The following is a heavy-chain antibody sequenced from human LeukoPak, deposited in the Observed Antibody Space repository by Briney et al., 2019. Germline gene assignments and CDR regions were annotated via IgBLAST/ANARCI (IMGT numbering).Heavy chain of an antibody. CDR3: ARVPSAYTLGYGYYYYYMDV. J-gene: IGHJ6*03. Sequence: GGSLRLSCAVSGFTFSDYTMTWVRQAPGKGLEWVSYISTSSSTIYYADSVKGRFTISRDNTKNALYLQMNSLRAEDTAVYYCARVPSAYTLGYGYYYYYMDVWGKGTTVTVSS. CDR1: GFTFSDYT. D-gene: IGHD5-18*01. CDR2: ISTSSSTI. V-gene: IGHV3-48*04.